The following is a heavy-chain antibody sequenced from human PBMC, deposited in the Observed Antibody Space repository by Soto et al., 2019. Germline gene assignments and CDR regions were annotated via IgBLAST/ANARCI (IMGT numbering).Heavy chain of an antibody. CDR2: ISSNGVGT. CDR1: GFTLSGYA. D-gene: IGHD6-6*01. Sequence: VGSLRLSCAASGFTLSGYAMDWARQAPGKGLEYVSGISSNGVGTYYANSVQGRFTISRDNSKNTVYLQMGSLRPEDMAVYYCARRARPDFYYMDVWGKGTTVTVSS. V-gene: IGHV3-64*01. J-gene: IGHJ6*03. CDR3: ARRARPDFYYMDV.